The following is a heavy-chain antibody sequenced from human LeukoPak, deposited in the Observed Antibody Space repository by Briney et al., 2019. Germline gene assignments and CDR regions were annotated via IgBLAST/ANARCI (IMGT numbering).Heavy chain of an antibody. CDR3: ARDRVLLWFGELSEFDP. CDR1: GYTFTSYG. Sequence: ASVKVSCKASGYTFTSYGISWVRQAPGQGLEWMGWISAYNGNTNYAQELQGRVTMTTDTSTSTAYMELRSLRSDDTAVYYCARDRVLLWFGELSEFDPWGQGTLVTVSS. D-gene: IGHD3-10*01. J-gene: IGHJ5*02. V-gene: IGHV1-18*01. CDR2: ISAYNGNT.